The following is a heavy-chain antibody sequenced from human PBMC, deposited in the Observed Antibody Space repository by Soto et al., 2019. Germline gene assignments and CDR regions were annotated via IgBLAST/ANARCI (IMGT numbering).Heavy chain of an antibody. CDR2: IIPILGIA. V-gene: IGHV1-69*02. D-gene: IGHD4-17*01. J-gene: IGHJ4*02. Sequence: QVQLVQSGAEVKKPGSSVKVSCKASGGTFSSYTISWVRQAPGQGLEWMGRIIPILGIANDAQKFQGRVTITADKSTNTAYMKLSSLRSEDTAVYYCARHTPYDYGDYVLVDYWGQGTLVTVSS. CDR3: ARHTPYDYGDYVLVDY. CDR1: GGTFSSYT.